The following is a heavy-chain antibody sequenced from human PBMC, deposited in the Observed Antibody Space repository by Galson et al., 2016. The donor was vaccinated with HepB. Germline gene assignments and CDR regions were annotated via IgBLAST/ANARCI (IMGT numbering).Heavy chain of an antibody. CDR2: INPSAGHT. J-gene: IGHJ2*01. V-gene: IGHV1-46*01. D-gene: IGHD6-13*01. Sequence: SVKVSCKASGYTFTNYNIYWLRQAPGQGLEWMGIINPSAGHTSYTQKFQGRVTMTRDTSTNTAFMELAGLRSDDTAVYFCARDRIPGAGWYFDLWGRGTLVIVSS. CDR3: ARDRIPGAGWYFDL. CDR1: GYTFTNYN.